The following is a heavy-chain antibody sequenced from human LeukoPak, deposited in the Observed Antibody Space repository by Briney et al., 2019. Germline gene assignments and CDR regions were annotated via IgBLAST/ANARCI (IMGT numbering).Heavy chain of an antibody. D-gene: IGHD5-18*01. V-gene: IGHV1-69*04. J-gene: IGHJ4*02. Sequence: SVKVSCKASGGTFSSYAISWVRQAPGQGLEWMGRIIPILGIANYAQKFQGRVTITADKSTSTAYMELSSLRSEDTAVYYCARDQSGYSYGAFDYWGQGTLVTVSS. CDR1: GGTFSSYA. CDR2: IIPILGIA. CDR3: ARDQSGYSYGAFDY.